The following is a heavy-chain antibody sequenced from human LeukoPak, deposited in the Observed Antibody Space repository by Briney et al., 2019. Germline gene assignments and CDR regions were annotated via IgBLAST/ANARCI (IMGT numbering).Heavy chain of an antibody. CDR3: VREYSSSPGRAFDY. CDR2: ISPDGSST. J-gene: IGHJ4*02. Sequence: GGSLRLSCAASGFTFSNYWMHWVRQGPGKGLLWVSRISPDGSSTTYADSVKGRFIISRDNAQNTVYLQLSSLIVADTAVYYCVREYSSSPGRAFDYWGQGTLVTASS. CDR1: GFTFSNYW. D-gene: IGHD6-6*01. V-gene: IGHV3-74*01.